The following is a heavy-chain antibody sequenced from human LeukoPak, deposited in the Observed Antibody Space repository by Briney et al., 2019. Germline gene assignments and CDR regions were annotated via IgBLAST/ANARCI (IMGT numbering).Heavy chain of an antibody. V-gene: IGHV4-59*01. CDR1: GGSISSYY. D-gene: IGHD5-18*01. Sequence: SETLSLTCTVSGGSISSYYWSWIRQPPGKGLEWIGYIYYSGSTNYNPSLKSRVTISVDTSKNQFSLKLSSVTAADTAVYYCARVNTAMVYYYYMDVWGKGTTVTVSS. CDR2: IYYSGST. J-gene: IGHJ6*03. CDR3: ARVNTAMVYYYYMDV.